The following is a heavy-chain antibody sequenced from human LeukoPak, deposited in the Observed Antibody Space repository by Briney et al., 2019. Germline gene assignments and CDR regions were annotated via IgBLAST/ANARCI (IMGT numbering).Heavy chain of an antibody. D-gene: IGHD2-15*01. V-gene: IGHV4-4*07. CDR3: AGWVGTGYCSGGTYYNWFDP. Sequence: SETLSLTCTVSGGSISSYYWSWIRQPAGKGLEWIGRIYTSGNTNYNPSLKSRVTMSLDTSKSQFSLKLSSVTAADTAVYYCAGWVGTGYCSGGTYYNWFDPWGQGTLVTVSS. CDR2: IYTSGNT. J-gene: IGHJ5*02. CDR1: GGSISSYY.